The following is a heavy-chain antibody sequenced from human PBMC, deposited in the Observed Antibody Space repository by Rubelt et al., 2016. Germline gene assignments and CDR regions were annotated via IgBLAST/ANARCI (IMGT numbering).Heavy chain of an antibody. V-gene: IGHV3-7*04. D-gene: IGHD2-2*01. CDR2: IKQDGSEK. J-gene: IGHJ4*02. CDR3: ARDIVVVPAAIGYFDY. Sequence: GTGLEWVANIKQDGSEKYYVDSVKGRFTISRDNAKNSLYLQMNSLRAEDTAVYYCARDIVVVPAAIGYFDYWGQGTLVTVSS.